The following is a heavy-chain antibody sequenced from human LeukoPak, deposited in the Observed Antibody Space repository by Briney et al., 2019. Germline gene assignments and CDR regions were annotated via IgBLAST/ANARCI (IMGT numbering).Heavy chain of an antibody. J-gene: IGHJ1*01. Sequence: GASVKVSCKASGYIFSNYGINWVRQAPGQGLEWMGWISAYNGNTEYAQKVQVRVTMTTDTSTSTAYMALRSLRSDDTAVYYCARGPFSLGVGVRSAEFFQHWGQGTLVTVSS. V-gene: IGHV1-18*01. D-gene: IGHD3-10*01. CDR3: ARGPFSLGVGVRSAEFFQH. CDR2: ISAYNGNT. CDR1: GYIFSNYG.